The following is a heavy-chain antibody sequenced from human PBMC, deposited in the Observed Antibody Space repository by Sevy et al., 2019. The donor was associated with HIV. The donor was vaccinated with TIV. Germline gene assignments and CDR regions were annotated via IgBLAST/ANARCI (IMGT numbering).Heavy chain of an antibody. CDR1: GFTFSSYA. D-gene: IGHD3-16*02. J-gene: IGHJ4*02. Sequence: GGALRLSCAASGFTFSSYAMHWVRQAPGKGLEWVAVISYDGSNKYYADSVKSRFTISRDNSKNTLFKQMNSLRAEETAVYYCARTVGLRLGVVSFDYWGKGTLGTVSS. CDR2: ISYDGSNK. CDR3: ARTVGLRLGVVSFDY. V-gene: IGHV3-30-3*01.